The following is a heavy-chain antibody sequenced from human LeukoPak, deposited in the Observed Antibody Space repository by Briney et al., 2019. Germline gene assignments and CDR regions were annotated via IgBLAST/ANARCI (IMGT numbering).Heavy chain of an antibody. V-gene: IGHV4-34*01. CDR2: INHSGRT. CDR1: GGDKSFGIYY. J-gene: IGHJ4*02. Sequence: PSETLSLTCAVYGGDKSFGIYYWIRQPPGKGLEWIGEINHSGRTNHNPSLKSRVTISLDTSRDQFSLKLTSVTAADTALYYCARGVIDDTASLACDYWGQGTLVTVSS. D-gene: IGHD5-18*01. CDR3: ARGVIDDTASLACDY.